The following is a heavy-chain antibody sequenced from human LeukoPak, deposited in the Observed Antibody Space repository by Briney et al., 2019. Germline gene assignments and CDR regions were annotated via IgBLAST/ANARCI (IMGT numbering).Heavy chain of an antibody. CDR1: GFSFTNAW. Sequence: GGSLRLSCAASGFSFTNAWMNWVRQAPGKGLEWVGRIKSKAAGETTDYAAPVKGRFTISRDDSTNTLYLQMNSLRAEDTAVYYCARDGMIVVVHAFDIWGQGTMVTVSS. CDR2: IKSKAAGETT. CDR3: ARDGMIVVVHAFDI. V-gene: IGHV3-15*01. D-gene: IGHD3-22*01. J-gene: IGHJ3*02.